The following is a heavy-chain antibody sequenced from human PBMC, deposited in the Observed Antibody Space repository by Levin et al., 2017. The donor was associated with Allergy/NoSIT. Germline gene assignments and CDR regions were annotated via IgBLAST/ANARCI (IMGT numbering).Heavy chain of an antibody. Sequence: GESLKISCAASGFTFSSYAMNWVRQAPGKGLEWVSSITSSGGSTYYADSVKGRFTISRDNSKNTLYLQMNSLRVEDTAVYYCARQAWLDYWGQGTLVTVSS. D-gene: IGHD5-18*01. V-gene: IGHV3-23*01. J-gene: IGHJ4*02. CDR2: ITSSGGST. CDR1: GFTFSSYA. CDR3: ARQAWLDY.